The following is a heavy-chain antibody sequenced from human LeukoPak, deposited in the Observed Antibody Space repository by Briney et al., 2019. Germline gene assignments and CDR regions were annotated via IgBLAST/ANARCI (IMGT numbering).Heavy chain of an antibody. J-gene: IGHJ4*02. V-gene: IGHV3-30*02. CDR1: GFTFRAYG. CDR3: VKGADWGFRD. Sequence: GGSLRLSXAASGFTFRAYGMHWVRQPPGKGLEWVAFIRSDGRSKYYADSVKGRFTISRDNSMNSQYLELNSLRAEDSALYYCVKGADWGFRDWGLGTLVSVSS. CDR2: IRSDGRSK. D-gene: IGHD2-21*02.